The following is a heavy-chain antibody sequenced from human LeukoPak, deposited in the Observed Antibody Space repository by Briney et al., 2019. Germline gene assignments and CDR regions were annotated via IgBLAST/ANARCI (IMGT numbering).Heavy chain of an antibody. J-gene: IGHJ4*02. CDR1: GFMFSRYS. V-gene: IGHV3-30*03. D-gene: IGHD3-16*01. Sequence: GGSLRLSCVGSGFMFSRYSMGWVRQAPGKGLEWVAVISEDGRNGYYLDSVKGRFTISRENSKKMLYLQMNSLRVDDTAVYYCVGGDFHYWGQGTLVTVSS. CDR2: ISEDGRNG. CDR3: VGGDFHY.